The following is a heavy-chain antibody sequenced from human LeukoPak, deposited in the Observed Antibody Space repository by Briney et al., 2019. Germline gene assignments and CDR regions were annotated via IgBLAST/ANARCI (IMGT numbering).Heavy chain of an antibody. CDR1: GFTFSSYA. J-gene: IGHJ3*02. V-gene: IGHV3-23*01. CDR3: ARPFYDSGGYYYKSFDI. CDR2: ISGSGGST. Sequence: GGSLRLSCAASGFTFSSYAMTWVRQAPGKGMEWVSAISGSGGSTYYADSVKGRFTISRDNAKNSLYLQMNSLRDGDTAVYYCARPFYDSGGYYYKSFDIWGQGTMVTVSS. D-gene: IGHD3-22*01.